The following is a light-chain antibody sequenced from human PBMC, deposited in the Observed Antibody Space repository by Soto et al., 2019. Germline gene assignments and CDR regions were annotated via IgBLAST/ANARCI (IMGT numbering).Light chain of an antibody. Sequence: QSALTQPPSASGSPGQSFAISCTGTSXDVGGYNYVSWYQQHPGKAPKLMIYEVNKRPSGVPDRFSGSKSGNTASLTVSGLQAEDEAHYYCSSYAASSNVFGPGTKVTVL. CDR1: SXDVGGYNY. J-gene: IGLJ1*01. V-gene: IGLV2-8*01. CDR2: EVN. CDR3: SSYAASSNV.